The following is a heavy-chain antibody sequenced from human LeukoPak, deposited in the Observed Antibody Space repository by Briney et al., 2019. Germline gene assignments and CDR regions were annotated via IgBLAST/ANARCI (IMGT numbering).Heavy chain of an antibody. D-gene: IGHD3-3*01. CDR3: ATDVLSGYYSQD. Sequence: ASVKVSCKVSGYTLTELSMHWVRQAPGKGLEWMGGFDPEDGETIYAQKFQGRVTMTEDTSTDTAYMELSSLRSEDTAVYYRATDVLSGYYSQDWGQGTLVTVSS. CDR1: GYTLTELS. V-gene: IGHV1-24*01. CDR2: FDPEDGET. J-gene: IGHJ4*02.